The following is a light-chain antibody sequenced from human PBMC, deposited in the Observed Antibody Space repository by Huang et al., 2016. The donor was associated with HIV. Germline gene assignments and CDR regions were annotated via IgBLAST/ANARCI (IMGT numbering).Light chain of an antibody. CDR3: QQYYSTPPT. V-gene: IGKV4-1*01. CDR2: WAS. CDR1: QSVLHTSNDENY. Sequence: DIVMTQSPDSLAVSLGERATINCKSSQSVLHTSNDENYLAWYQQKPGQPPKLLIYWASTRESGVPDRCIGSGSGTDFTLTISSLQAEDVAVYYCQQYYSTPPTFGQGTKVEIK. J-gene: IGKJ1*01.